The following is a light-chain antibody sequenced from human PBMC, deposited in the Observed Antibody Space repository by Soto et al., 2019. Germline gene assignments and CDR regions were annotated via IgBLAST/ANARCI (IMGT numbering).Light chain of an antibody. CDR3: QQYDNWLT. CDR2: GAS. CDR1: HSVSTK. Sequence: EIVMTQSPSTLSVSPGERATLSCRASHSVSTKLAWYQQRPGQAPRLLIYGASTRATGIPARFSGSGSGTEFTLTISSLQSEDFAIYYCQQYDNWLTFGGGTKVDIK. V-gene: IGKV3-15*01. J-gene: IGKJ4*01.